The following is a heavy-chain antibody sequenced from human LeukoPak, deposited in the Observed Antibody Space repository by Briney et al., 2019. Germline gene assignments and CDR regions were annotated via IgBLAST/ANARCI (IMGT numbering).Heavy chain of an antibody. CDR2: INPNSGGK. CDR3: ARHLPYSSGWDPEDY. CDR1: GYTFTGYY. Sequence: ASVKVSCKASGYTFTGYYMHWVRQAPGQGLEGMGWINPNSGGKNYAQKFQGRVTMTRDTSISTAYMELSRLRSDDTAVYYCARHLPYSSGWDPEDYWGQGTLVTVSS. J-gene: IGHJ4*02. D-gene: IGHD6-19*01. V-gene: IGHV1-2*02.